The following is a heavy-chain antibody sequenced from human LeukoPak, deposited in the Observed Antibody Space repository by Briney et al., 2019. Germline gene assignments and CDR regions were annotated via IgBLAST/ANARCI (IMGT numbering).Heavy chain of an antibody. J-gene: IGHJ4*02. CDR2: MNPNSGNT. V-gene: IGHV1-8*01. CDR1: GHTFTSYD. D-gene: IGHD6-19*01. CDR3: ARISLRWGSGWDYVVGYFDY. Sequence: RRASVKVSCKASGHTFTSYDINWVRQATGQGLEWMGWMNPNSGNTGYAQKFQGRVTMTRNTSISTAYMELSSLRSEDTAVYYCARISLRWGSGWDYVVGYFDYWGQGTLVTVSS.